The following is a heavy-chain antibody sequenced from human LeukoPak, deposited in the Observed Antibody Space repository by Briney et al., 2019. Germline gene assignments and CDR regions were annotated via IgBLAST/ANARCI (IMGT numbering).Heavy chain of an antibody. CDR3: AKEGFNYYDSSGYYDY. Sequence: PGGSLRLSCAASGFTFSSYAMSWVRQAPGNGLEWVSAISGSGGSTYYADSVKGRFTISRDNSKNTLYLQMNSLRAEGTAVYYCAKEGFNYYDSSGYYDYWGQGTLVTVSS. CDR2: ISGSGGST. D-gene: IGHD3-22*01. J-gene: IGHJ4*02. V-gene: IGHV3-23*01. CDR1: GFTFSSYA.